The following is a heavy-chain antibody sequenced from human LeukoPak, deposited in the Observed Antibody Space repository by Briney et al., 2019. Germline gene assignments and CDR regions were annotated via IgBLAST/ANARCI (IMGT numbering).Heavy chain of an antibody. CDR3: ARDYGDYYDSSGYPLPPEHDAFDI. CDR1: GYTFTGYY. J-gene: IGHJ3*02. Sequence: ASVKVSCKASGYTFTGYYMHWERQAPGQGLEWMGRINPNSGGTNYAQKFQGRVTMTRDTSISTAYMELSRLRSDDTAVYYCARDYGDYYDSSGYPLPPEHDAFDIWGQGTMVTVSS. V-gene: IGHV1-2*06. CDR2: INPNSGGT. D-gene: IGHD3-22*01.